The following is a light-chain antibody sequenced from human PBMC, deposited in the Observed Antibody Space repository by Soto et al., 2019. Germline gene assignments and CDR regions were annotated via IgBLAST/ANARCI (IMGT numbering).Light chain of an antibody. CDR1: QTISSW. Sequence: DIQMTQSPSTLSASVGDRVTITSRASQTISSWLAWYQQKPGKAPKLLIYKASTLKSGVPSRFSGSGSGTEFTLTISSLQPDDFATYYCQQYNSYSEAFGQGTKVDIK. J-gene: IGKJ1*01. CDR2: KAS. V-gene: IGKV1-5*03. CDR3: QQYNSYSEA.